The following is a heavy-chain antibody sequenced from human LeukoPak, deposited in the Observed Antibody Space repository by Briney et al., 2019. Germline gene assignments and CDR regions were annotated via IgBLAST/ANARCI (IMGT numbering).Heavy chain of an antibody. Sequence: ASVTVSFTSSAYTFTIYLIHWVRQAPGQGLEWMGLTNPSSGSTIAQKFRGRVTMTKNTSTNTVYMDLSSLGSEDTAVYYCVRELAGGSFDYWGQGSLVTVSS. V-gene: IGHV1-46*01. CDR3: VRELAGGSFDY. D-gene: IGHD3-10*01. CDR2: TNPSSGST. J-gene: IGHJ4*02. CDR1: AYTFTIYL.